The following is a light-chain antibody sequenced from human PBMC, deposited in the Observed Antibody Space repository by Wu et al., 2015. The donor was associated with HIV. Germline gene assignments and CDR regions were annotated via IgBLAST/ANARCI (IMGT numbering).Light chain of an antibody. Sequence: EIVMTQSPATLSVSPGERATLSCRASQIIRTDLAWYQQKPGQAPRLLIYAASTRAPGIPARFSGSGSGTDFTLTITSLQSEDFAIYYCQQYNNWWTFGQGTKVEIK. CDR2: AAS. CDR1: QIIRTD. CDR3: QQYNNWWT. J-gene: IGKJ1*01. V-gene: IGKV3-15*01.